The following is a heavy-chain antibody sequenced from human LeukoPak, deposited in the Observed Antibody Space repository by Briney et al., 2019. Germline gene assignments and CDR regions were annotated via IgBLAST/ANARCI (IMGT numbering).Heavy chain of an antibody. CDR2: LYYSGST. CDR1: GSSISSTTDY. D-gene: IGHD6-13*01. J-gene: IGHJ4*02. Sequence: SETLSLTCTVSGSSISSTTDYWGWIRQPPGKGLEWIGSLYYSGSTFYSPSLKSRVTISLDTSKNQFSLKLGSVTAADTAVYYCARERGYSSSWFYWGQGTLVTVSS. V-gene: IGHV4-39*07. CDR3: ARERGYSSSWFY.